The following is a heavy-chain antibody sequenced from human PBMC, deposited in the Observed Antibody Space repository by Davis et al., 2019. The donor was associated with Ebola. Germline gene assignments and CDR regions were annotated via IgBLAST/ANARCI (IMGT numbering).Heavy chain of an antibody. Sequence: SVKVSCKASGFTFTRPAVQWVRQARGQRLEWIGWVVVGSGNTNYTHQFQDRVTISRDMSTSTAYMELSSLRSEDTAVYFCAAASLYYYYYMDVWGKGTTVTVSS. J-gene: IGHJ6*03. CDR1: GFTFTRPA. CDR3: AAASLYYYYYMDV. V-gene: IGHV1-58*01. CDR2: VVVGSGNT. D-gene: IGHD2-2*01.